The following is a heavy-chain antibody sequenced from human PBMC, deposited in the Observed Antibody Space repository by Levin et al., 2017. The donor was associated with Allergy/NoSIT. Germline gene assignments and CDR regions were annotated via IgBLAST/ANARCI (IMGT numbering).Heavy chain of an antibody. CDR1: GGSFSGYY. V-gene: IGHV4-34*01. D-gene: IGHD2-8*02. J-gene: IGHJ6*03. Sequence: ASETLSLTCAVYGGSFSGYYWSWIRQPPGKGLEWIGEINHSGSTNYNPSLKSRVTISVDTSKNQFSLKLSSVTAADTAVYYCARMVVLVVYAMPSYYYMDVWGKGTTVTVSS. CDR3: ARMVVLVVYAMPSYYYMDV. CDR2: INHSGST.